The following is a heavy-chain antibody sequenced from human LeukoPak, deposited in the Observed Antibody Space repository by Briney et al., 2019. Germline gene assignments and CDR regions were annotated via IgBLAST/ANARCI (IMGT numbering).Heavy chain of an antibody. D-gene: IGHD3-10*01. CDR2: IYTSGST. V-gene: IGHV4-4*07. CDR3: ARDQPEYYYGSGSYQDY. CDR1: GGSINSYY. Sequence: SSETLSLTCTVSGGSINSYYWTWIRQPPGKGLEWIGRIYTSGSTNYNPSLKSRVTMSVDTSKNQFSLKLSSVTAADTAVYYCARDQPEYYYGSGSYQDYWGQGTLVTVSS. J-gene: IGHJ4*02.